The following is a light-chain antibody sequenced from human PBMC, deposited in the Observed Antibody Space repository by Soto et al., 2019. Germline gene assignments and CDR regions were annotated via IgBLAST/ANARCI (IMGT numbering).Light chain of an antibody. CDR3: SSYTSSSTFV. CDR1: SSDVGGYNY. V-gene: IGLV2-14*01. J-gene: IGLJ1*01. Sequence: QSALTQPASVSGSPRQSITISCTGTSSDVGGYNYVSWYQQHPGKAPKLMIYEVSNRPSGVSHRFSGSKSGNTASLTISGLQDEDAADYYCSSYTSSSTFVFGTGTKLTVL. CDR2: EVS.